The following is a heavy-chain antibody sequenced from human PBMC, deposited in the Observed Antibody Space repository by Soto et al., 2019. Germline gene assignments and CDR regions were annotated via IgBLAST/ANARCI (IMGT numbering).Heavy chain of an antibody. J-gene: IGHJ6*03. Sequence: GGSLRLSCAASGFTFSSYWMSWVRQAPGKGLEWVANIKQDGSEKYYVDSVKGRFTISRDNAKNSLYLQMNSLRAEDTAVYYCARDSSTPLNNYYYYMDVWGKGTTVTVSS. D-gene: IGHD6-6*01. CDR1: GFTFSSYW. V-gene: IGHV3-7*01. CDR3: ARDSSTPLNNYYYYMDV. CDR2: IKQDGSEK.